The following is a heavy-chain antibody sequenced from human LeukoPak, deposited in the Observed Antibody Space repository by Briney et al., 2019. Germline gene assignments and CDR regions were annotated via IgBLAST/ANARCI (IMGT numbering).Heavy chain of an antibody. J-gene: IGHJ4*02. CDR2: ISGSGGST. CDR1: GFTFSSYA. D-gene: IGHD3-3*01. V-gene: IGHV3-23*01. Sequence: GGSLRLSCAASGFTFSSYAMSWVRQAPGKGLEWVSAISGSGGSTYYADSVEGRFTISRDNSKNTLYLQMNSLRAEDTAVYYCAKVTTRITIFGVAPYYFDYWGQGTLVTVSS. CDR3: AKVTTRITIFGVAPYYFDY.